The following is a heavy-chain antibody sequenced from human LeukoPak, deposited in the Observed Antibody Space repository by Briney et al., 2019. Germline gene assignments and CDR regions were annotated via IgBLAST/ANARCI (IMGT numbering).Heavy chain of an antibody. D-gene: IGHD3-9*01. CDR1: GYTFTSYA. CDR2: INTNTGDL. V-gene: IGHV7-4-1*04. CDR3: DMLTGYLGY. Sequence: ASVKVSCKASGYTFTSYAISWVCQAHGQGLEEMGWINTNTGDLTYAQGFTGRFVFSMDTSVSMAYLHISSLKAEDTCKWYYDMLTGYLGYWGQGTLVTVSS. J-gene: IGHJ4*02.